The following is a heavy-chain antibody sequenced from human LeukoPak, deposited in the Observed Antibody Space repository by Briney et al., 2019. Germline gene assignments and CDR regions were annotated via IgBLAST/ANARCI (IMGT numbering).Heavy chain of an antibody. V-gene: IGHV4-59*08. D-gene: IGHD2-2*01. CDR2: IYYSGNT. J-gene: IGHJ5*02. CDR1: GGSITSYY. Sequence: SETLSLTCTVSGGSITSYYWSCIRQPPGKGLEWIGYIYYSGNTNYSPSLKSRVTTSVDTSKNQFSLNLSSVTAADTATYYCARHIGYCSTTTCQPGFHPWGQGALVTVSS. CDR3: ARHIGYCSTTTCQPGFHP.